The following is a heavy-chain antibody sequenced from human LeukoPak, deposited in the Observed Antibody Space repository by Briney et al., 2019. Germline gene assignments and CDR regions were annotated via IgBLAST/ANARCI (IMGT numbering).Heavy chain of an antibody. CDR3: GVVQLAHFDY. CDR1: GGSVSSSSSY. CDR2: IYYGGTT. V-gene: IGHV4-39*02. J-gene: IGHJ4*02. D-gene: IGHD6-13*01. Sequence: PSESLSLTCTVSGGSVSSSSSYWVWDRQPPGKGPEWIGSIYYGGTTHYNPSLKSRVTVSVDTSKNHFSLEMTSVTAADTAVYYCGVVQLAHFDYWGQGTLVTVSS.